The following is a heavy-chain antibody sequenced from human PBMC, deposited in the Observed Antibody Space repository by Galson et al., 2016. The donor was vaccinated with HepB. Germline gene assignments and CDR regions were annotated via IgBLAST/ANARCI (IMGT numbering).Heavy chain of an antibody. D-gene: IGHD2-8*01. Sequence: SLRLSCAASGFPFSSYTMHWVRQAPGKGLEWVAFMWFDGSENYYADSVKGRFTISRDNSKNTLYLQMNSLRLEDTALYFCARSVETVYASRQPYFYYGMDVWGQGTTVTVSS. CDR1: GFPFSSYT. CDR3: ARSVETVYASRQPYFYYGMDV. J-gene: IGHJ6*02. CDR2: MWFDGSEN. V-gene: IGHV3-33*01.